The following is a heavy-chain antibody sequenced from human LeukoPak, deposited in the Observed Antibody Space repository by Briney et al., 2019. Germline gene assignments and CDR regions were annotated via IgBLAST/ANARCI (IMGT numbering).Heavy chain of an antibody. V-gene: IGHV3-30*04. J-gene: IGHJ4*02. Sequence: GGSLRLSCAASGFTFSSYALHWVRQAPGKGLEWVAVLSFDGTITYYADSVKGRFTISRDNSKNTLYLQLNSLRAEDTAVYYCARDSTYYYDSGSSGPHYFGYWGQGTLVTVSS. D-gene: IGHD3-10*01. CDR1: GFTFSSYA. CDR3: ARDSTYYYDSGSSGPHYFGY. CDR2: LSFDGTIT.